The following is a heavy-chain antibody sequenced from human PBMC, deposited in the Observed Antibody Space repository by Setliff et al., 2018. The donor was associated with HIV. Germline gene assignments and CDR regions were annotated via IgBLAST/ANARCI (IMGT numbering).Heavy chain of an antibody. CDR1: GFPFSGFW. Sequence: PGGSLRLSCATSGFPFSGFWMSWVRQAPGKGLEWVAFIQFDGSDKYYADSVKGRFTISRDNAKNTLFLQLNTLRPEDTAVYYCASARIPTGGTSTSFDYWGQGTLVTVSS. CDR2: IQFDGSDK. CDR3: ASARIPTGGTSTSFDY. D-gene: IGHD2-15*01. V-gene: IGHV3-30*02. J-gene: IGHJ4*02.